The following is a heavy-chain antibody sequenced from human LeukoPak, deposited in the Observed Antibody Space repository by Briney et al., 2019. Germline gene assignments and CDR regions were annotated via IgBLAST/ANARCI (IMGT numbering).Heavy chain of an antibody. CDR2: IIPILGIA. D-gene: IGHD3-22*01. CDR3: ARVGDSSGYCDY. J-gene: IGHJ4*02. Sequence: SVKVSCKASGGTFSSYAISWVRQAPGQGLEWMGRIIPILGIANYAQKFQGRVTITADKSTSTAYMELSSLRSEDTAVYYCARVGDSSGYCDYWGQGTLVTVSS. CDR1: GGTFSSYA. V-gene: IGHV1-69*04.